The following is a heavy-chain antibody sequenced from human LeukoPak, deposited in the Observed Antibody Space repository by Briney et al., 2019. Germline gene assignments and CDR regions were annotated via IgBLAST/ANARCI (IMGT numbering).Heavy chain of an antibody. V-gene: IGHV3-15*01. CDR3: TTDPEQLVLDY. CDR1: GFTFSNAW. D-gene: IGHD6-6*01. Sequence: GGSLRLSCAASGFTFSNAWMSWVRQAPGKGLEWVGRIKSRTDGGTTDYAAPVKGRFTISRDDSKNTLYLQMNSLKTEDTAVYYCTTDPEQLVLDYWGQGTLVTVSS. CDR2: IKSRTDGGTT. J-gene: IGHJ4*02.